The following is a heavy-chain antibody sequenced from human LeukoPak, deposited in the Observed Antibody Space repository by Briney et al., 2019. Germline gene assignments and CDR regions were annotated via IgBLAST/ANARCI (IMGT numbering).Heavy chain of an antibody. CDR3: ARVGWERGAWWAGMDV. Sequence: GGSLRLSCAASGFAFHSYAISCVRQASGKGLEWVSAISASCSDAYYADSVKGRFTVSRDNSKKTVYLQMNSQRAEDTAVYYCARVGWERGAWWAGMDVWGQGTTVTVSS. J-gene: IGHJ6*02. CDR1: GFAFHSYA. CDR2: ISASCSDA. D-gene: IGHD1-26*01. V-gene: IGHV3-23*01.